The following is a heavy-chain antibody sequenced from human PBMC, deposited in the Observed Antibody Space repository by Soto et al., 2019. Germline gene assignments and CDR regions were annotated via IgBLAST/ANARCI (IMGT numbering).Heavy chain of an antibody. CDR3: ALRPTYPPDYDSWSGYSLNDAFDI. D-gene: IGHD3-3*01. V-gene: IGHV1-18*04. J-gene: IGHJ3*02. Sequence: ASVKVSCKASGYTFTSYGISWVRQAPGQGLEWMGWISAYNGNTNYAQKLQDRVTMTTDTSTSTAYMELRSLRSDDTAVYYCALRPTYPPDYDSWSGYSLNDAFDIWGQGTMVTVSS. CDR2: ISAYNGNT. CDR1: GYTFTSYG.